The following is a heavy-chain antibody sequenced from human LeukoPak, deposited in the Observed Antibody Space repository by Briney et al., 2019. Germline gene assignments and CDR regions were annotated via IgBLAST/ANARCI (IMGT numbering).Heavy chain of an antibody. V-gene: IGHV4-34*01. CDR2: INHSGST. J-gene: IGHJ4*02. CDR3: AMYIWFGELPLDY. D-gene: IGHD3-10*01. CDR1: GGSFNGYY. Sequence: SETLSLTCAVYGGSFNGYYWSWIRQPPGKGLEWIGEINHSGSTNYNPSLKSRVTISVDTSKNQFSLKLGSVTAADTAVYYCAMYIWFGELPLDYWGQGALVTVSS.